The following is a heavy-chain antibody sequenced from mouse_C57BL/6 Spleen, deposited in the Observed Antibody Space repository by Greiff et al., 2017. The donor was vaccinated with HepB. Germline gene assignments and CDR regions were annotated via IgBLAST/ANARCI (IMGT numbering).Heavy chain of an antibody. CDR2: IRSKSNNYAT. V-gene: IGHV10-1*01. J-gene: IGHJ4*01. Sequence: EVMLVESGGGLVQPKGSLKLSCAASGFSFNTYAMNWVRQAPGKGLEWVARIRSKSNNYATYYADSVKDRFTISRDDSESMLYLQMNNLKTEDTAMYYCVRGNYGMDYWGQGTSVTVSS. CDR1: GFSFNTYA. CDR3: VRGNYGMDY.